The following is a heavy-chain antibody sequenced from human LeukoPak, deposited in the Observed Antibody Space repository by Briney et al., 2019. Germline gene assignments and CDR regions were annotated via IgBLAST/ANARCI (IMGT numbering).Heavy chain of an antibody. D-gene: IGHD6-13*01. CDR3: ARATPSFSSSSWYYFDY. Sequence: SETLSLTCTVSGGSISSYYWSWIRQPAGKGLEWIGRIYTSGSTNYNPSLKSRVTMSVDTSKNQFSLKLSSVTAADTAVYYCARATPSFSSSSWYYFDYWGQGTLVTVSS. CDR1: GGSISSYY. J-gene: IGHJ4*02. V-gene: IGHV4-4*07. CDR2: IYTSGST.